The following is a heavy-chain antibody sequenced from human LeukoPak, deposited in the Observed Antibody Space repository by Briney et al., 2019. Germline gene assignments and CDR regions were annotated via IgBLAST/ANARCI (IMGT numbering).Heavy chain of an antibody. D-gene: IGHD2-21*02. J-gene: IGHJ4*02. CDR1: GFTFSSYA. CDR2: ISGSGGST. V-gene: IGHV3-23*01. Sequence: PGGSLRLSCAASGFTFSSYAMSWVRQAPGKGLEWVSAISGSGGSTYYADSVKGRFTISRDNSKNTLYLQMNSPRAEDTAVYYCAKSFGSSTASTPGGYWGQGTLVTVSS. CDR3: AKSFGSSTASTPGGY.